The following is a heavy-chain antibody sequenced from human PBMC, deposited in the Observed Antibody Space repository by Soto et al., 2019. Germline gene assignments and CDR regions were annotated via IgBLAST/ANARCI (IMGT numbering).Heavy chain of an antibody. CDR1: GNTFSNYY. V-gene: IGHV1-46*03. D-gene: IGHD2-21*02. Sequence: ASVKVSCKASGNTFSNYYIHWVRQAPGQGLDWMGTINPSGGLTTYAQKFLGRVTITRDTSTSTLYMELTSLRSEDTAVYYCARGGHVVVVTAAFDYWGQGTTVTVSS. CDR2: INPSGGLT. J-gene: IGHJ4*03. CDR3: ARGGHVVVVTAAFDY.